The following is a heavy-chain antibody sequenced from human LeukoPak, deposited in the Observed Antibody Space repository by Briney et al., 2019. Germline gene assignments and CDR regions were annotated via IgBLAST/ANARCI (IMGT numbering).Heavy chain of an antibody. V-gene: IGHV4-38-2*01. CDR2: ISRSGNP. CDR3: ARHLAAAGASYLDF. CDR1: GFSIGSGYH. Sequence: PSETLSLTCAVSGFSIGSGYHWGWVQQCPGPGLQWIESISRSGNPYYNPSLMSRVTISIDTSGNQFSLRLSSVTAADTAVYYCARHLAAAGASYLDFWGRGTLLTVSS. J-gene: IGHJ4*02. D-gene: IGHD6-13*01.